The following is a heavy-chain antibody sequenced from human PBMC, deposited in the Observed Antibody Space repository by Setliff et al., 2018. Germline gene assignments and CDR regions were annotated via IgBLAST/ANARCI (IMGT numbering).Heavy chain of an antibody. V-gene: IGHV4-34*01. J-gene: IGHJ4*02. CDR1: GGAFSGCN. CDR2: INHYGSA. CDR3: AGCRYQVPYDY. Sequence: PSETLSLTCAVCGGAFSGCNWNWIRQPPGKGLEWIGEINHYGSANYNASLKSRVTMSVDTSKNQFSLKLSSVTAADTAVHYCAGCRYQVPYDYWGQGILVTVSS. D-gene: IGHD2-2*01.